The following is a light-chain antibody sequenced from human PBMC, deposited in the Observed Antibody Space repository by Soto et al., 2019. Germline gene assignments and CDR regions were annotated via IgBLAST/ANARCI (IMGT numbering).Light chain of an antibody. V-gene: IGKV3-20*01. Sequence: EIVLTKSQGTLSLSPGIRSTPSGVASQSVSSSYLAGYQQKHGQDHRMIIYGEDSRATGIEDRFSGSGSGTDFTLTISRMEPEDVAVYYCQKYGSSQETFGQGNKVDIK. CDR2: GED. CDR1: QSVSSSY. J-gene: IGKJ1*01. CDR3: QKYGSSQET.